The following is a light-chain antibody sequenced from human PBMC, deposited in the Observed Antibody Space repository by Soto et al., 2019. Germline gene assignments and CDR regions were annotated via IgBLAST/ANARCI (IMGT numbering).Light chain of an antibody. V-gene: IGLV2-14*01. J-gene: IGLJ1*01. Sequence: QSALTQPASVSGSPGQSITVSCTGNSSDIGAYNYVSWYQQHPGEAPKLILYEVSKRPSGVSNRFSGSKSGNTASLTISGLQADDEADYYCCSRASTITYVFGSGTKLTVL. CDR2: EVS. CDR1: SSDIGAYNY. CDR3: CSRASTITYV.